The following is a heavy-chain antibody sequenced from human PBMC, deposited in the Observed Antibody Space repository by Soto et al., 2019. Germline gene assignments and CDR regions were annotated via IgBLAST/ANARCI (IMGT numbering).Heavy chain of an antibody. V-gene: IGHV4-59*01. Sequence: PSDTLTLTCTAAGGSISSYYWSSIRQPPGKGLEWIGYIYYSGSTNYNPSLKSRVTISVDTSKNQFSLKLSSVTAADTAVYYCARVKDFWSGSTRVYYYGMDVWGQGTTVTVSS. CDR2: IYYSGST. D-gene: IGHD3-3*01. CDR1: GGSISSYY. CDR3: ARVKDFWSGSTRVYYYGMDV. J-gene: IGHJ6*02.